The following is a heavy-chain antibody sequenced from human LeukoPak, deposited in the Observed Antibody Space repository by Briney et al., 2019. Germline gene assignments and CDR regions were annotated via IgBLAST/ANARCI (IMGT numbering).Heavy chain of an antibody. CDR2: IYPGDSDT. CDR3: ARLGQVSPRLYSSSWYFDY. D-gene: IGHD6-13*01. Sequence: GESLKISCKGSGYSFTTNWIGWVRQMPGKGLEWMGIIYPGDSDTRYSPSFQGQVTISADKSISTAYLQWSSLKASDTAMYHCARLGQVSPRLYSSSWYFDYWGQGTLVTVSS. V-gene: IGHV5-51*01. J-gene: IGHJ4*02. CDR1: GYSFTTNW.